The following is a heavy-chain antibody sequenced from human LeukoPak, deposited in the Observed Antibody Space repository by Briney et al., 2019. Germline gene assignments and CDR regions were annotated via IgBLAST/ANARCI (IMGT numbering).Heavy chain of an antibody. CDR1: GYSISSGYY. D-gene: IGHD3-3*01. CDR3: ARSFLRRYFDY. V-gene: IGHV4-38-2*01. J-gene: IGHJ4*02. CDR2: IYHSGST. Sequence: PSETLSLTCAVSGYSISSGYYWGWIRQPPGKGLEWIGSIYHSGSTYYNPSLKSRVTISVDTSKYQFSLKLSSVTAADTAVYYCARSFLRRYFDYWGQGTLVTVSS.